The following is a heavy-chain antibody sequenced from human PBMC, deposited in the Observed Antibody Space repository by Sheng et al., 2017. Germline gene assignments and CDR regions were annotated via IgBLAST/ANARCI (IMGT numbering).Heavy chain of an antibody. V-gene: IGHV3-33*01. CDR2: IWYDGSNK. Sequence: QVQLVESGGGVVQPGRSLRLSCAASGFTFSSYGMHWVRQAPGKGLEWVAVIWYDGSNKYYADSVKGRFTISRDNSKNTLYLQMNSLRAEDTAVYYCARASGLLWFGELPANFDYWGQGTLVTVSS. D-gene: IGHD3-10*01. CDR3: ARASGLLWFGELPANFDY. CDR1: GFTFSSYG. J-gene: IGHJ4*02.